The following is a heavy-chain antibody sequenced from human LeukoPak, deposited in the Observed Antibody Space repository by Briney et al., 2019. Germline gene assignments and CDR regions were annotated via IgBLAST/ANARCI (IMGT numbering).Heavy chain of an antibody. J-gene: IGHJ4*02. CDR1: GITLSSYA. CDR2: INGSGVIT. V-gene: IGHV3-23*01. Sequence: PGGSLRLSCAASGITLSSYAMSWVRQAPGKGLEWVSAINGSGVITYYTDSVKGRFTISRDNSKNTVYLQINSLRAEDTAIYYCAKDSSQGGDYFDYWGQGTLVTVCS. D-gene: IGHD3-16*01. CDR3: AKDSSQGGDYFDY.